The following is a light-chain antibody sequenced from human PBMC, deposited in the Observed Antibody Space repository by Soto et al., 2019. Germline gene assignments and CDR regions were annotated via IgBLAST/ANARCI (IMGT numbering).Light chain of an antibody. CDR1: QSVSSY. CDR2: DAS. J-gene: IGKJ3*01. V-gene: IGKV3-11*01. Sequence: DIVLTQSPATLSLYPGERATLSCRASQSVSSYVAWYQQKPGQAPRLLIYDASNRATGIPARFSGSGSGTDFTLTISSLEPEDFAVYCCQQRSNWIFGPGGKVDI. CDR3: QQRSNWI.